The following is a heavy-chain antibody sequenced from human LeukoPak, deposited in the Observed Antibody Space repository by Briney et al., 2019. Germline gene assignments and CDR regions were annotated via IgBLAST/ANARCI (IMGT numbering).Heavy chain of an antibody. Sequence: SGGSLRLSCAASGFTFSSYWMHWVRQAPGKGLVWVSRINSDGSSTSYADSVKGRFTISRDNAKNTLYLQMNSLRAEDTAVYYCARVTLDIAAPGTAPPDYWGQGTPVTVSS. J-gene: IGHJ4*02. D-gene: IGHD6-6*01. V-gene: IGHV3-74*01. CDR2: INSDGSST. CDR3: ARVTLDIAAPGTAPPDY. CDR1: GFTFSSYW.